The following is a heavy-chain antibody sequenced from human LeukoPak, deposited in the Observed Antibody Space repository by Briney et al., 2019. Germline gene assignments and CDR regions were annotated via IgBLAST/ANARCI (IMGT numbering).Heavy chain of an antibody. J-gene: IGHJ4*02. Sequence: ASVKVSCKASGYTFTSYGISWVRQAPGQGLEWMGWISAYNGNTNYAQKLQGRVTMTTDTSTSTAYMELRSLRSDDTAVYYCARDPYYYDSSGYLNWGQGTLVTVSS. CDR2: ISAYNGNT. V-gene: IGHV1-18*01. CDR3: ARDPYYYDSSGYLN. CDR1: GYTFTSYG. D-gene: IGHD3-22*01.